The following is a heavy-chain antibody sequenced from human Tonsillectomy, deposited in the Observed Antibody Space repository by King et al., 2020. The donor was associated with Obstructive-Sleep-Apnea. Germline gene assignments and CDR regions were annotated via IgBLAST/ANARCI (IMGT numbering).Heavy chain of an antibody. CDR2: IKSKADGGTT. V-gene: IGHV3-15*01. CDR3: TTPWGLNEYGNYGSADY. J-gene: IGHJ4*02. Sequence: VQLVQSGGGLVKPGGSLRLSCAASGFTFNNAWMSWVRQAPGKGLEWVGRIKSKADGGTTDYAAPVKGRFIISRDDSNNTLYLQMNSLKTEDTAVYYCTTPWGLNEYGNYGSADYWGQGTLVTVSS. CDR1: GFTFNNAW. D-gene: IGHD4-11*01.